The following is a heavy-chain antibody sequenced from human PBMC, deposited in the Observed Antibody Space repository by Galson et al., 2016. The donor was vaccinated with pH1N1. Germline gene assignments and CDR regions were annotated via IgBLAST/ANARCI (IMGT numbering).Heavy chain of an antibody. J-gene: IGHJ5*02. D-gene: IGHD3-3*01. Sequence: CTVSVGSISSDRDYWNWIRQPAGNGLEWIGRDSGTRNTNYNHSLKRRFPVSIDQSKKQFSLKIASVTAAATAVYFCARDSLEWLIISGDSVELNGFDPWGQGTLVTVSS. V-gene: IGHV4-61*02. CDR2: DSGTRNT. CDR3: ARDSLEWLIISGDSVELNGFDP. CDR1: VGSISSDRDY.